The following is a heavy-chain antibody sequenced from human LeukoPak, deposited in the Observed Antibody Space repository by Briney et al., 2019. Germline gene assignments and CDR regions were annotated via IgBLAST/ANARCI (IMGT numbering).Heavy chain of an antibody. Sequence: SETLSLTCTVSGGSISSYYWSWLRQPPGKGLEWIGYINYSGNTNYNPPLKSRVIISVDTSKIQFSLKLSSVTAADTAVYYCARLRGYNFDYWGQGTLVTVSS. CDR2: INYSGNT. CDR1: GGSISSYY. D-gene: IGHD5-12*01. V-gene: IGHV4-59*01. J-gene: IGHJ4*02. CDR3: ARLRGYNFDY.